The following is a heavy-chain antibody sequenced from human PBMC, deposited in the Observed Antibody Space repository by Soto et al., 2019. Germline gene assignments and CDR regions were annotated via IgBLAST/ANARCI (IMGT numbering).Heavy chain of an antibody. CDR1: GGSISSSSYY. J-gene: IGHJ4*02. Sequence: SETLSLTCTVSGGSISSSSYYWGWIRQPPGKGLEWIGSIYYSGSTYYNPSLKSRVTISVDTSKNQFSLKLSSVTAADTAVYYCARCAQGEWFGELLQPPDYWGQGTLVTVSS. D-gene: IGHD3-10*01. CDR3: ARCAQGEWFGELLQPPDY. V-gene: IGHV4-39*01. CDR2: IYYSGST.